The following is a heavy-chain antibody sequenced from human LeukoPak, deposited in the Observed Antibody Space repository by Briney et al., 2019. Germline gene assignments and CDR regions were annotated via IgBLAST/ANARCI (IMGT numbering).Heavy chain of an antibody. CDR3: ARGVGSDY. J-gene: IGHJ4*02. CDR1: GGSISSHY. D-gene: IGHD1-26*01. Sequence: SETLSLTCTVSGGSISSHYWSWIRQPPGKGLEWIGYIYYSGSTNYNPSLKSRVTISVDTSKDQFSLKLSSVTAADTAVYYCARGVGSDYWGQGTLVTVSS. CDR2: IYYSGST. V-gene: IGHV4-59*11.